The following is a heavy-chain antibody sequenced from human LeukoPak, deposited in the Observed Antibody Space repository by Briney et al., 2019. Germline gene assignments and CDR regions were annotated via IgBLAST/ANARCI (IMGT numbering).Heavy chain of an antibody. Sequence: KTGGSLRLSCAASGFTFDTYGMNWVRQAPGKGLEWISSISSSSTYIYYADSVKGRFTISRDNAKNPLYLQMNSLRAEDTAVYYCAKSLLSRIFGVVIMAFDYWGQGTLVTVSS. CDR2: ISSSSTYI. CDR3: AKSLLSRIFGVVIMAFDY. CDR1: GFTFDTYG. D-gene: IGHD3-3*01. J-gene: IGHJ4*02. V-gene: IGHV3-21*04.